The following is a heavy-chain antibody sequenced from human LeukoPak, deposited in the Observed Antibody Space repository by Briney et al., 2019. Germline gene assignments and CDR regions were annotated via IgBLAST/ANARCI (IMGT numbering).Heavy chain of an antibody. V-gene: IGHV1-46*01. J-gene: IGHJ4*02. D-gene: IGHD2-15*01. CDR3: AGVGPYCSGGSCYSEFGDYFDY. CDR2: INPSGGST. CDR1: GYTFTSYY. Sequence: ASVKVSCKASGYTFTSYYMHWVRQAPGQGLEWMGIINPSGGSTSYAQKFQGRVTMTRDTSTSTVYMELSSLRSEDTAVYYCAGVGPYCSGGSCYSEFGDYFDYWGQGTLVTVSS.